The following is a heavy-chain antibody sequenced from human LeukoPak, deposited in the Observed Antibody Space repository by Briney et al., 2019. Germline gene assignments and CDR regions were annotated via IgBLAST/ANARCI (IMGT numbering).Heavy chain of an antibody. Sequence: GGSLRLSCAASGFTFSSHAMHWVRQAPGKGLEWVAVISYAESNKYYADSVKGRFTISRDNSKNTLYLQMNSLRAGDTAVYYCAFGDYSDFDYWGQGTLVTVSS. D-gene: IGHD4-17*01. CDR2: ISYAESNK. J-gene: IGHJ4*02. CDR1: GFTFSSHA. CDR3: AFGDYSDFDY. V-gene: IGHV3-30-3*01.